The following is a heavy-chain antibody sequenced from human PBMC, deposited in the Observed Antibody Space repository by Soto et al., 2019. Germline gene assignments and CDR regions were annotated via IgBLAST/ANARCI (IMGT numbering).Heavy chain of an antibody. D-gene: IGHD6-19*01. Sequence: PSETMSLTCTVSGGSISSSSYYWGWIRQPPGKGLEWIGSIYYSGRTYYDPSLKSRVTISVDTSKDQFSLKLSSVTAGDTAVYYCATKTGGGWEDGMDVWGQGTTVTVSS. CDR3: ATKTGGGWEDGMDV. CDR2: IYYSGRT. CDR1: GGSISSSSYY. J-gene: IGHJ6*02. V-gene: IGHV4-39*01.